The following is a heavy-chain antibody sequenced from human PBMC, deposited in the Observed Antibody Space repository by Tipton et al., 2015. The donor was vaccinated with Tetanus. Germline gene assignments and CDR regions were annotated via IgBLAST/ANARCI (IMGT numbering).Heavy chain of an antibody. Sequence: QLVQSGAEVKKPGSSVKVSCKASGGGVSKFAIRWLRQAPGQGVELMGSIIPAVSTTPYDQKFRGRITITADGSTSTAYMELSRLTSEDTAVYYCARYDSSGVTFDYWSQGTLVTVSS. CDR2: IIPAVSTT. V-gene: IGHV1-69*01. CDR3: ARYDSSGVTFDY. D-gene: IGHD3-22*01. J-gene: IGHJ4*02. CDR1: GGGVSKFA.